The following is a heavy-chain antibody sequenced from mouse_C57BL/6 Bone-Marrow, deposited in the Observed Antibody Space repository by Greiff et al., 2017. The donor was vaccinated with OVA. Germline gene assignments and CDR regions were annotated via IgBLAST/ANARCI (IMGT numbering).Heavy chain of an antibody. J-gene: IGHJ3*01. Sequence: EVKLVESGGGLVKPGGSLKLSCAASGFTFSSYAMSWVRQTPEKRLEWVATISDGGSYTYYPDNVKGRFTISRDNAKNNLYLQMSHLKSEDTAMYYCARDDYSNYEDWFAYWGQGTLVTVSA. CDR3: ARDDYSNYEDWFAY. V-gene: IGHV5-4*01. CDR1: GFTFSSYA. CDR2: ISDGGSYT. D-gene: IGHD2-5*01.